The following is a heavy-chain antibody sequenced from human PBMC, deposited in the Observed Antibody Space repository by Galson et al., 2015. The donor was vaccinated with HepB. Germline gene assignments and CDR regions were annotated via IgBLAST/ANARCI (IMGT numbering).Heavy chain of an antibody. CDR2: FYYSGVT. V-gene: IGHV4-59*08. CDR1: GGSISSYY. CDR3: ARQLGFCSSSSCQPWFDP. D-gene: IGHD2-2*01. Sequence: ETLSLTCTVSGGSISSYYWSWIRQPPGKGLEWLGYFYYSGVTNYNPSLKSRVTISVDTSKNQFSLKLTSVTAADTAVYYCARQLGFCSSSSCQPWFDPWGQGTLVTVSS. J-gene: IGHJ5*02.